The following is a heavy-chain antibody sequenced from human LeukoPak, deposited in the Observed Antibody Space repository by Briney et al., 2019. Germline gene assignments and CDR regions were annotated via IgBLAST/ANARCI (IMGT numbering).Heavy chain of an antibody. Sequence: ASVKVSCKASGYTFTSYGISWVRQAPGQGLEWMGWISAYNGNTNHAQRLQGRVTMTTDTSTSTAYMELRSLRSDDTAVYYCARDTPPNYDILTGSIYYYYGMDVWGKGTTVTVSS. CDR2: ISAYNGNT. CDR1: GYTFTSYG. CDR3: ARDTPPNYDILTGSIYYYYGMDV. D-gene: IGHD3-9*01. V-gene: IGHV1-18*04. J-gene: IGHJ6*04.